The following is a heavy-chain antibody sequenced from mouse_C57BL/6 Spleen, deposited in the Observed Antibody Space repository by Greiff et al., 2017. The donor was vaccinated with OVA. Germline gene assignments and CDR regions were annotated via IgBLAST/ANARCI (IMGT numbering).Heavy chain of an antibody. CDR3: AREGDYDGYYAFAY. CDR1: GYTFTSYW. Sequence: VQLQQSGAELVKPGASVKLSCKASGYTFTSYWMHWVKQRPGQGLEWIGMIHPNSGSTNYNEKFKSKATLTVDKSSSTAYMQLSSLTSEDSAVYYCAREGDYDGYYAFAYWGQGTLVTVSA. J-gene: IGHJ3*01. CDR2: IHPNSGST. D-gene: IGHD2-3*01. V-gene: IGHV1-64*01.